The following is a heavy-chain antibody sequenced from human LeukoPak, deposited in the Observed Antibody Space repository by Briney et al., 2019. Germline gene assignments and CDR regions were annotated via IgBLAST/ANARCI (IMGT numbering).Heavy chain of an antibody. Sequence: ETLSLTCTVSGYSISSGYYWVWIRQPPGKGLEWVSAISGRGDNTYYADSVRGRFTISRDNSKNTLYLQMNSLRAEDTAVYYCARAGLRSAFDIWGQGTMVTVSS. J-gene: IGHJ3*02. CDR3: ARAGLRSAFDI. D-gene: IGHD4-17*01. CDR1: GYSISSGYY. CDR2: ISGRGDNT. V-gene: IGHV3-23*01.